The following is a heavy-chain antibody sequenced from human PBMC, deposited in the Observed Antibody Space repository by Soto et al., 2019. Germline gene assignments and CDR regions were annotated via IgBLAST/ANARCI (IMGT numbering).Heavy chain of an antibody. CDR3: AKSKSGSFFAAFDL. CDR1: GFNFSSDV. J-gene: IGHJ3*01. CDR2: IFGSGITT. V-gene: IGHV3-23*01. Sequence: GGSLRLSCAASGFNFSSDVMNWVRQTPGKGLEWVASIFGSGITTYYADSVKGRFTISRDNSKNTLHLQLNSLRAEDTALYYCAKSKSGSFFAAFDLWGQGSRVTV. D-gene: IGHD1-26*01.